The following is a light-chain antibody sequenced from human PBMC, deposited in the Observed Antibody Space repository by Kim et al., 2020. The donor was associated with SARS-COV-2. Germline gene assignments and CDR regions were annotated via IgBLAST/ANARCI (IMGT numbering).Light chain of an antibody. Sequence: NFMLTQPHSVSESPGKTVTISCTGSSGSIASNYVQWYQQHPGSAPTTVIYENNQRPSGVPDRFSGSIDSSSNSASLTISGLKTEDEADYYCQSYDNNNQVFGGGTQLTVL. CDR3: QSYDNNNQV. CDR1: SGSIASNY. CDR2: ENN. V-gene: IGLV6-57*02. J-gene: IGLJ3*02.